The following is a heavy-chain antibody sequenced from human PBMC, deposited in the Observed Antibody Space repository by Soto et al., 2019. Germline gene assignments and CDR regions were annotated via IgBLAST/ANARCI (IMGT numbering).Heavy chain of an antibody. CDR3: GRDCSGGSCLDY. V-gene: IGHV4-59*01. J-gene: IGHJ4*02. CDR2: IYYSGST. CDR1: GGSISSYY. D-gene: IGHD2-15*01. Sequence: PSETLSLTCTVSGGSISSYYWSWIRQPPGKGLEWIGYIYYSGSTNYNPSLKSRVTISVDTSKNQFSLKLSSVTAADTAVYYCGRDCSGGSCLDYWGQGTLVTVSS.